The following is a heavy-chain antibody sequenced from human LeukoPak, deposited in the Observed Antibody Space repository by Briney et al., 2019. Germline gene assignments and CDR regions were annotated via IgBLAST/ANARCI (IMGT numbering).Heavy chain of an antibody. CDR1: GYTFTSYY. Sequence: ASVKVSCKASGYTFTSYYMHWVRQAPGQGLEWMGIINPSGGSTSYAQKFQGGVTMTRDTSTSTVYMELSSLRSEDTAVYYCARDSQTYGDAFDIWGQGTMVTVSS. J-gene: IGHJ3*02. D-gene: IGHD2-8*01. CDR2: INPSGGST. CDR3: ARDSQTYGDAFDI. V-gene: IGHV1-46*01.